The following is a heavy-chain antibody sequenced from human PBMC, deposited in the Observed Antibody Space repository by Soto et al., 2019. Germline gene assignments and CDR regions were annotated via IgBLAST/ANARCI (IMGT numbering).Heavy chain of an antibody. CDR1: GYTFTGCD. D-gene: IGHD3-10*01. Sequence: ASVNVSCKSSGYTFTGCDIHWVRQAPGQGLEWMGWINPNSGGTNYAQKFQGRVTMTRDTSISTAYMELSRLRSDDTAVYYCASLGDSGSYLWSFDYWGQGTLVTVSS. J-gene: IGHJ4*02. CDR3: ASLGDSGSYLWSFDY. CDR2: INPNSGGT. V-gene: IGHV1-2*02.